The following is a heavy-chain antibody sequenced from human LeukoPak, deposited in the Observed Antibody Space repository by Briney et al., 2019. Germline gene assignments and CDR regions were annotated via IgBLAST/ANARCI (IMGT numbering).Heavy chain of an antibody. Sequence: PGGSLRLSCAASEVTFRNYAVHWVRQAPGKGLQWVAVISYDGNTIHYADSVKGRFIIPRDTSKNTLYLQMNSLRAEDTAVYYCARSGGLQKFDYWGQGTLVTVSS. D-gene: IGHD4-11*01. CDR2: ISYDGNTI. J-gene: IGHJ4*02. CDR1: EVTFRNYA. V-gene: IGHV3-30-3*01. CDR3: ARSGGLQKFDY.